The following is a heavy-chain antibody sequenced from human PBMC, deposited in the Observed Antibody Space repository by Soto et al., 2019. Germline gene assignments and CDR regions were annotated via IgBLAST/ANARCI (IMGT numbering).Heavy chain of an antibody. CDR3: AREGGSWFDP. D-gene: IGHD3-16*01. V-gene: IGHV4-61*08. Sequence: SGTVSLTCTVSGGSVSSGAYYWGWIRQTPGKGLEWIGYINYSGSTNYNPALKSRVTISADKSKTQFSLKRRSVTGADTAVYYCAREGGSWFDPWAQGTLVTVSS. CDR2: INYSGST. CDR1: GGSVSSGAYY. J-gene: IGHJ5*02.